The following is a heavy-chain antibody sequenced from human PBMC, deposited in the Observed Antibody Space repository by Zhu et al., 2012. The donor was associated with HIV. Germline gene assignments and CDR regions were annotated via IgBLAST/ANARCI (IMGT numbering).Heavy chain of an antibody. CDR1: GYSISSGYY. J-gene: IGHJ4*02. V-gene: IGHV4-38-2*01. Sequence: QVQLQESGPGLVKPSETLSLTCAVSGYSISSGYYWGWIRQPPGKGLEWIGSIYHSGSTYYNPSLKSRVTISVDTSKNQFSLKLSSVTAADTAVYYCSETNVSPGGTVTTKTTWGQGTLVTVSS. CDR3: SETNVSPGGTVTTKTT. D-gene: IGHD4-17*01. CDR2: IYHSGST.